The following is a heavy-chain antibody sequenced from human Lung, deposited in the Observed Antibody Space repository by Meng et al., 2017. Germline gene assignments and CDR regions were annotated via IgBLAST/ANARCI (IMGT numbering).Heavy chain of an antibody. Sequence: GPLQEGGAALLKPSETLSLTCVVCGGSFSDYYWSWIRQPPGKGLEWMGEINHSGSTNYNPSLESRATISVDTSQNNLSLKLSSVTAADSAVYYCARGPTTMAHDFDYWGQGTLVTVSS. D-gene: IGHD4-11*01. J-gene: IGHJ4*02. CDR2: INHSGST. CDR3: ARGPTTMAHDFDY. V-gene: IGHV4-34*01. CDR1: GGSFSDYY.